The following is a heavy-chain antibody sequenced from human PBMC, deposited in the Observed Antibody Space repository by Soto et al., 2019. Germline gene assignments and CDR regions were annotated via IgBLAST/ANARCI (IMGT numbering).Heavy chain of an antibody. CDR3: AKSSAAGTYYYGMDV. V-gene: IGHV3-23*01. J-gene: IGHJ6*02. CDR1: GFTFSSYA. Sequence: HPGGSLRLSCAASGFTFSSYAMSWVRQAPGKGLEWVSAISGSGGSTYYADSVKGRFTISRDNSKNTLYLQMNSLRAEDTAVYYCAKSSAAGTYYYGMDVWGQGTTVTVSS. CDR2: ISGSGGST. D-gene: IGHD6-13*01.